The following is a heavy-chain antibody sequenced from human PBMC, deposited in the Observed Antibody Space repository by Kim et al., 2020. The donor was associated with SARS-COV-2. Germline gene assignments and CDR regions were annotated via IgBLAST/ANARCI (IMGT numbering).Heavy chain of an antibody. CDR3: AKVMATVVTPGHYYYGMDV. D-gene: IGHD4-17*01. V-gene: IGHV3-43*01. J-gene: IGHJ6*02. Sequence: RFTISKDNSKNSLYLQMNSLRTEDTALYYCAKVMATVVTPGHYYYGMDVWGQGTTVTVSS.